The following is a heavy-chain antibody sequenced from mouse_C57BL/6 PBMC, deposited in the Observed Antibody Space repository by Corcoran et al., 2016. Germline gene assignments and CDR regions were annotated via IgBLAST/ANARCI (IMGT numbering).Heavy chain of an antibody. D-gene: IGHD2-4*01. CDR3: ARKAIYYDYHWYFDV. J-gene: IGHJ1*01. V-gene: IGHV9-3*01. Sequence: QIQLVQSGPELKKPGETVKISCKASGYTFTTYGMSWVKQAPGKGLKWMGWINTYAGVPTYADDFKGRFDFSLETSASTAYLQINNLKHEDTATYVFARKAIYYDYHWYFDVWGAGTTVTVSS. CDR2: INTYAGVP. CDR1: GYTFTTYG.